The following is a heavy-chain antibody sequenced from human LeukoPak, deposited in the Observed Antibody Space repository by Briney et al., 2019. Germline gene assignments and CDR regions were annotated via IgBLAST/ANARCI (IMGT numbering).Heavy chain of an antibody. CDR2: ISSSSNTI. V-gene: IGHV3-48*01. J-gene: IGHJ2*01. D-gene: IGHD6-19*01. CDR3: AKDLGGGSGCYDL. Sequence: PGGPLRLSCAASGFTFSSYSMNWVRQAPGKGLEWVSYISSSSNTIYYADSVKGRFTISRDNSKNTLYLQMNSLRAEDTAVYYCAKDLGGGSGCYDLWGRGTLVTVSS. CDR1: GFTFSSYS.